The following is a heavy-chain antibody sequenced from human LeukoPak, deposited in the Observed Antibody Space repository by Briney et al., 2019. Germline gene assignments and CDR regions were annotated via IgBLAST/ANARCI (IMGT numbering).Heavy chain of an antibody. J-gene: IGHJ4*02. D-gene: IGHD3-22*01. Sequence: SETLSLTCTVSGGSINTYYWNWIRQPPGKGLGWIGYIYSSGSTNYNPSLKSRVTISLDTSKNHFSLKLSSVTAADTAVYYCARLRYYYDSSGYYRYFDYWGQGTLVTVSS. CDR1: GGSINTYY. V-gene: IGHV4-59*01. CDR3: ARLRYYYDSSGYYRYFDY. CDR2: IYSSGST.